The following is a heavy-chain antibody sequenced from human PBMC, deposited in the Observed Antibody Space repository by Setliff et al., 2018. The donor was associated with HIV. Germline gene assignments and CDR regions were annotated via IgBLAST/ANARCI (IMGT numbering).Heavy chain of an antibody. Sequence: SETLSLTCAVSGYSISSGYYWGWIRQPPGKGLEWIGYIYYSGSTNYNPSLKSRVTISVDTSKNQFSLKLSSVTAADTAVYYCARGSYYDSSGHTLVDFQHWGQGTLVTVSS. CDR2: IYYSGST. V-gene: IGHV4-59*01. J-gene: IGHJ1*01. CDR1: GYSISSGYY. D-gene: IGHD3-22*01. CDR3: ARGSYYDSSGHTLVDFQH.